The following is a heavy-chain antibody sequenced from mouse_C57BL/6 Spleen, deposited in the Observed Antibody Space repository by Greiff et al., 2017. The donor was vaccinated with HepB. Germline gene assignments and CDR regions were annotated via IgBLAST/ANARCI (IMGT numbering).Heavy chain of an antibody. D-gene: IGHD1-1*01. CDR3: ARDAAGSSLWYFDV. CDR2: SRNKANDYTT. Sequence: DVKLVESGGGLVQSGRSLRLSCATSGFTFSDFYMEWVRQAPGKGLEWIAASRNKANDYTTEYSASVKGRFIVSRDTSQSILYLQMNALRAEDTAIYYCARDAAGSSLWYFDVWGTGTTVTVSS. CDR1: GFTFSDFY. V-gene: IGHV7-1*01. J-gene: IGHJ1*03.